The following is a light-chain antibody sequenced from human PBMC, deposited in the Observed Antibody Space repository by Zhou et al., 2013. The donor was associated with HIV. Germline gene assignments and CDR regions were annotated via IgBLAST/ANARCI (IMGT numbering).Light chain of an antibody. CDR3: MQALHTFT. V-gene: IGKV2-28*01. CDR2: LAS. J-gene: IGKJ4*01. Sequence: DVVMTQSPLSLSVSPGEPASISCRSSESLLYNGHSHLDWYLQKPGQSPQLLIYLASNRATGVPDRFSGSVSGTDFTLTISRVEAEDVGVYFCMQALHTFTFGGGPRWRSN. CDR1: ESLLYNGHSH.